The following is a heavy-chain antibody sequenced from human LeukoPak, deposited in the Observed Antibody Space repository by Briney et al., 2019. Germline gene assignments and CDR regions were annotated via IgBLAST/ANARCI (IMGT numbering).Heavy chain of an antibody. Sequence: PSETLSLTCTVSGGSISSSSYYWSWIRQPAGKGLEWIGRIYTSGSTNYNPSLKSRVTMSVDTSKNQFSLKLSSVTAADTAVYYCARTLVGGFDYWGQGTLVTVSS. V-gene: IGHV4-61*02. CDR2: IYTSGST. CDR1: GGSISSSSYY. D-gene: IGHD2-8*02. J-gene: IGHJ4*02. CDR3: ARTLVGGFDY.